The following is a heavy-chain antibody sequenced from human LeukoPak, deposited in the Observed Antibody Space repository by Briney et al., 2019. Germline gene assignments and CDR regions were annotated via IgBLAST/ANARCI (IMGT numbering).Heavy chain of an antibody. Sequence: GGSLRLSCAASGFTFSSYDMTWVRQAPGKGLEWVSGISGSAGSKDYADSVKGRYTISRDNAKNSLYLQMNSLRAEDTAVYYCARVVVDYYYDSSGYPDYWGQGTLVTVSS. D-gene: IGHD3-22*01. V-gene: IGHV3-48*04. J-gene: IGHJ4*02. CDR1: GFTFSSYD. CDR3: ARVVVDYYYDSSGYPDY. CDR2: ISGSAGSK.